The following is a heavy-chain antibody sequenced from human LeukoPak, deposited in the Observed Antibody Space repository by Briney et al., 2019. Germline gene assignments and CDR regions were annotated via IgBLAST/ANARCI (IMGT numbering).Heavy chain of an antibody. V-gene: IGHV3-23*01. J-gene: IGHJ4*02. CDR1: GFTFSSYA. D-gene: IGHD6-19*01. Sequence: GGSLRLSCAASGFTFSSYAMSWVRQAPGKGLEWVSAISGSGGSTYYADSVKGRFTISRDNAKNTLCLQMNGLRAEDTAVYYCARDQGGSGPTTYDYWGQGTLVTVSS. CDR2: ISGSGGST. CDR3: ARDQGGSGPTTYDY.